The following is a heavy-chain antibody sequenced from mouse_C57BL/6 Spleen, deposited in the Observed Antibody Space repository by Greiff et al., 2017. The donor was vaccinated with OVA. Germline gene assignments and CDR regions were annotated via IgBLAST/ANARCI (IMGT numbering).Heavy chain of an antibody. J-gene: IGHJ1*03. CDR1: GYTFTSYC. CDR3: ARDYYYLDFDV. Sequence: QVQLKESGAELAKPGASVKLSCKASGYTFTSYCMNWVNQSPGQSLEWIGSINPSSGYTYYNQKFKGKATLTADKSTSTAYMQLSSLTYEDSAVYYCARDYYYLDFDVWGTGTTVTVSS. V-gene: IGHV1-7*01. CDR2: INPSSGYT. D-gene: IGHD1-1*01.